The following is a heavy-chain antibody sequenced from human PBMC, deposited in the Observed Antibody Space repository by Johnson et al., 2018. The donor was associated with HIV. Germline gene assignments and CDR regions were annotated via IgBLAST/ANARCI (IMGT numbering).Heavy chain of an antibody. CDR1: GFTFSTYA. D-gene: IGHD1-26*01. V-gene: IGHV3-30*04. J-gene: IGHJ3*02. CDR2: ISYDGSDK. Sequence: QVQLVESGGGVVQPGRSLRLSCTASGFTFSTYAMHWVRRAPGKGLEWVAVISYDGSDKYSADSVKGRFTISRDNAKNSLYLQMNSLRAEDTAVYYCARDRWELLALSAFDIWGQGTMVTVSS. CDR3: ARDRWELLALSAFDI.